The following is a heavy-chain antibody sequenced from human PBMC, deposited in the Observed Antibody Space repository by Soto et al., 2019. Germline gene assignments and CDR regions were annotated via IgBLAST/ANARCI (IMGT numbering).Heavy chain of an antibody. CDR1: GGSISSYY. CDR3: ARADPVAPYFDY. CDR2: IYYSGST. J-gene: IGHJ4*02. Sequence: QVQLQESGPGLVKPSETLSLSCTVSGGSISSYYWSWIRQPPGKGLEWIGYIYYSGSTNYNPTLKSRVTISVDTSKTQFALKLSSVTAADTAVYYWARADPVAPYFDYWGQGTLVTVSS. V-gene: IGHV4-59*01.